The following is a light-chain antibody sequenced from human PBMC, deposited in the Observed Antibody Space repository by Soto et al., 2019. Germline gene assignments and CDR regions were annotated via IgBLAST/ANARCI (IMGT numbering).Light chain of an antibody. Sequence: QSVLTQAPSASETPGQRVTISCSGSTSNIGNNFVYWYQQLPGAAPKLLIYGNINRPSGVPDRFSGSRSDTSASLAITGLHAEDEADYYCQSYDSSLSDVVFGGGTKLTVL. V-gene: IGLV1-40*02. CDR2: GNI. CDR3: QSYDSSLSDVV. J-gene: IGLJ2*01. CDR1: TSNIGNNF.